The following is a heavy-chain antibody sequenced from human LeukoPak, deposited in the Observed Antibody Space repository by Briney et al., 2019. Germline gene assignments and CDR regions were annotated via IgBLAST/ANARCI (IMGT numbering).Heavy chain of an antibody. CDR2: INHSGST. V-gene: IGHV4-34*01. J-gene: IGHJ4*02. Sequence: PSETLSLTCAVYGGSFSGYYWSWLRHPPGKGLEWIGEINHSGSTNYNPSLKSRVTISVDTSKNQFSLKLSSVTAADTAVYYCAREDAYYYGSGSYRIFDYWGQGTLVTVSS. D-gene: IGHD3-10*01. CDR1: GGSFSGYY. CDR3: AREDAYYYGSGSYRIFDY.